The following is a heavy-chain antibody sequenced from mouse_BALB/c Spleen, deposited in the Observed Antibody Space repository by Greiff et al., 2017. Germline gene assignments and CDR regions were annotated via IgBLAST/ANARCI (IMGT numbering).Heavy chain of an antibody. CDR1: GFTFSSFG. V-gene: IGHV5-17*02. CDR3: ARGGGFYFDY. CDR2: ISSGSSTI. Sequence: EVQGVESGGGLVQPGGSRKLSCAASGFTFSSFGMHWVRQAPEKGLEWVAYISSGSSTIYYADTVKGRFTISRDNPKNTLFLQMTSLRSEDTAMYYCARGGGFYFDYWGQGTTLTVSS. J-gene: IGHJ2*01. D-gene: IGHD1-1*02.